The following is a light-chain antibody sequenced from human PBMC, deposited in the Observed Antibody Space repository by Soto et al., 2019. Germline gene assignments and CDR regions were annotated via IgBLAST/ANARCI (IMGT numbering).Light chain of an antibody. CDR1: QDISTS. V-gene: IGKV1-33*01. CDR2: DAS. Sequence: DIQLTQSPSSLSASIGDSVTITCQASQDISTSLNWYHRRPGKAPKLLITDASTLQTGVPPRFRGCGAGTDFSFSISRLQPEDFGEYYCQQYQNVPTFGQGTKVKIK. CDR3: QQYQNVPT. J-gene: IGKJ2*01.